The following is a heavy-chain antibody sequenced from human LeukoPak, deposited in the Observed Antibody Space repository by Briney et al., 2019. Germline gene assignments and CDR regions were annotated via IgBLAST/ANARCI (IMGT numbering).Heavy chain of an antibody. CDR2: INHSGST. Sequence: PSETLSLTCAVYGGSFSGYYWSWIRQPPGKGLEWIGEINHSGSTNYNPSLKSRVTISVDTSKNQFSLKLSSVTAADTAVYYCAMLPHRRYCSGGSCYSWSRYGMDVWGQGTTVTVSS. D-gene: IGHD2-15*01. J-gene: IGHJ6*02. CDR1: GGSFSGYY. V-gene: IGHV4-34*01. CDR3: AMLPHRRYCSGGSCYSWSRYGMDV.